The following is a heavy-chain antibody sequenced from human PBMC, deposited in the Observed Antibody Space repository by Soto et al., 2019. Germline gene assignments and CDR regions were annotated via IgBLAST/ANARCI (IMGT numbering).Heavy chain of an antibody. V-gene: IGHV3-7*01. CDR3: ARDRSDFWSGYYAGFRS. J-gene: IGHJ5*02. D-gene: IGHD3-3*01. CDR2: IKQDGREK. CDR1: GFTFSSYW. Sequence: EVQLVESGGGLVQPGGSLRLSCAASGFTFSSYWMSWVRQAPGKGLEWVANIKQDGREKYYVDSVKGRFTISRDNAKNSLYLKMNSLRAEDTAVYYCARDRSDFWSGYYAGFRSWGQGTLVTVSS.